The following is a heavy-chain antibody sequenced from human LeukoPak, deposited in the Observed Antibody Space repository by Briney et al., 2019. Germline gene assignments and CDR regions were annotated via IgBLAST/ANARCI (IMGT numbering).Heavy chain of an antibody. Sequence: GGSLRLSCAASGFTFSTYWMSWVRQAPGKGLEWVANIKQDRSEKYQVDSVKGRFTISRDNAENSLYLQMNSLRAEDTAVYYCARDLPTGTYRAYFDNWGQGTLVTVSS. CDR1: GFTFSTYW. J-gene: IGHJ4*02. V-gene: IGHV3-7*01. CDR3: ARDLPTGTYRAYFDN. CDR2: IKQDRSEK. D-gene: IGHD1-26*01.